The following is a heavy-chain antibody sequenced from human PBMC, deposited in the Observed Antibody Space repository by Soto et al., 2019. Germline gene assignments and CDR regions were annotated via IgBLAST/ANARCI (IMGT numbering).Heavy chain of an antibody. CDR2: INAGNGNT. Sequence: VASVKVSCKASGYTFTRYAMHWVRQAPGQRLEWMGWINAGNGNTKYSQKFQGRVTITRDTSASTAYMELSSLRSEDTAVYYCASSNIAAAPYGMDVWGQGTTVTDS. J-gene: IGHJ6*01. CDR3: ASSNIAAAPYGMDV. V-gene: IGHV1-3*01. D-gene: IGHD6-13*01. CDR1: GYTFTRYA.